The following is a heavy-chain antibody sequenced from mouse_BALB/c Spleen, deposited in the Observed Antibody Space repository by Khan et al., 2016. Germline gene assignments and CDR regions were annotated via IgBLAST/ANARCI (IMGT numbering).Heavy chain of an antibody. Sequence: EVQLQESGPGLVKPSQSLSLTCTVTGYSITSDYAWNWIRQFPGNKLEWMGYLSDSGSTSYNPSLKSRISITRDTSKNQFFMQLNSVTTEDTATYYGAGDYFGSSDCDYWGQGTTLTVSS. CDR1: GYSITSDYA. V-gene: IGHV3-2*02. J-gene: IGHJ2*01. D-gene: IGHD1-1*01. CDR3: AGDYFGSSDCDY. CDR2: LSDSGST.